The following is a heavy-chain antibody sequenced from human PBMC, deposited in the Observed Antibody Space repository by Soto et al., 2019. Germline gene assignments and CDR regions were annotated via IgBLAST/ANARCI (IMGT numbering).Heavy chain of an antibody. V-gene: IGHV3-33*01. CDR2: IWDDGSNK. CDR1: GFTFSSYG. D-gene: IGHD3-3*01. Sequence: QVQLVESGGGVVQPGGSLRLSCAASGFTFSSYGMHWVRQAPGKGLGWVAVIWDDGSNKYYADSVKGRFTISRDNSKNTLYLQMNSLRAEDTAVYYCAREGVLRFLEWYSYSYYYYMDVWGKGTTVTVSS. J-gene: IGHJ6*03. CDR3: AREGVLRFLEWYSYSYYYYMDV.